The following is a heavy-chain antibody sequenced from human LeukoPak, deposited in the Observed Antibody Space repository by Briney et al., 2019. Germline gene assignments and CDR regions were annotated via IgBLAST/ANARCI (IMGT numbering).Heavy chain of an antibody. CDR3: ARDSRSSGWYNAYYYYYMDV. V-gene: IGHV1-2*02. CDR2: ISPNSGGT. J-gene: IGHJ6*03. CDR1: GYTFTGYY. Sequence: ASVKVSCKASGYTFTGYYMHWVRQAPGQGLEWMGWISPNSGGTNYAQKFQGRVTMTRDTSISTAYMELSRLRSDDTAVYYCARDSRSSGWYNAYYYYYMDVWGKGTTVTISS. D-gene: IGHD6-19*01.